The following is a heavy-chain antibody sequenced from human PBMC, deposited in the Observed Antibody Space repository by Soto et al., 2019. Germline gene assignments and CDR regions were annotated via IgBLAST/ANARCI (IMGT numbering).Heavy chain of an antibody. Sequence: SVKVPCKASGGTFSTYTITWVRQAPGQGLEWMGRIIPIIGIINYAQKFQGRVTITADKFTGTAYMELTRLRSDDTAVYYCAGDPDSHYNDSHASSYPWGQGTLVTVSS. CDR1: GGTFSTYT. CDR3: AGDPDSHYNDSHASSYP. J-gene: IGHJ5*02. D-gene: IGHD3-22*01. V-gene: IGHV1-69*04. CDR2: IIPIIGII.